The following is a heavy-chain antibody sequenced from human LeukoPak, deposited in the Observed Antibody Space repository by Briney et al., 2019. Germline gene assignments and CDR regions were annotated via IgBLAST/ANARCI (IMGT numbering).Heavy chain of an antibody. CDR3: AREGDDYGDYKY. Sequence: GASVKVSCKASGCTFSSYVISWVRQAPGQGLEWMGWISAYNGNTNYAHNLQGRVTMTTDTSTSTAYMELRSLRSDDTAVYYCAREGDDYGDYKYWGQGTLVTVSS. V-gene: IGHV1-18*01. CDR1: GCTFSSYV. CDR2: ISAYNGNT. J-gene: IGHJ4*02. D-gene: IGHD4-17*01.